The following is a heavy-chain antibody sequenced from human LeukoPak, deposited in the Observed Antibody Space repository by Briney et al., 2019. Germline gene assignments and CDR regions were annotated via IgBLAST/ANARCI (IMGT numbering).Heavy chain of an antibody. D-gene: IGHD3-10*01. J-gene: IGHJ5*02. CDR3: VRDLGPGRAFWFDP. V-gene: IGHV6-1*01. CDR2: TYYRSRWYT. Sequence: SQSLSLTCVISVDSVSSISGGWNWIRQYPSGGLEWLGRTYYRSRWYTDYAISVESRISIKSDTSKNQFSLQLNSVTPEDTAVYYCVRDLGPGRAFWFDPWGHGTLVTVSS. CDR1: VDSVSSISGG.